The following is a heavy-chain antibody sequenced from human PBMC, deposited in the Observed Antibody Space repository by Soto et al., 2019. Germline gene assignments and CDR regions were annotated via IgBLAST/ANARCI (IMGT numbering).Heavy chain of an antibody. CDR2: ISWNSGSI. CDR3: ARASSPDQTAAGVGTY. V-gene: IGHV3-9*01. Sequence: GGSLRLSCAASGFTFDDYAMHWVRQAPGKGLEWVSGISWNSGSIGYADSVKGRFTISRDNAKNSLYLQMNSLTAEDTAVYYCARASSPDQTAAGVGTYWGQGTLVTVSS. CDR1: GFTFDDYA. J-gene: IGHJ4*02. D-gene: IGHD6-13*01.